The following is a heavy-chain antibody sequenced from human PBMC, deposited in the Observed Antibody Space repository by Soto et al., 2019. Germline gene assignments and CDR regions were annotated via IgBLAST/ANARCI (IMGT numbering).Heavy chain of an antibody. V-gene: IGHV1-18*01. CDR3: AREESRGYSYAYNWFDP. D-gene: IGHD5-18*01. J-gene: IGHJ5*02. Sequence: ASVKVSCKASGYTFTSYGISWVRQAPGQGLEWMGWISAYNGNTNYAQKLQGRVTMTTDTSTSTAYMELRSLRSDDTAVYYCAREESRGYSYAYNWFDPWGQGTLVTVSS. CDR1: GYTFTSYG. CDR2: ISAYNGNT.